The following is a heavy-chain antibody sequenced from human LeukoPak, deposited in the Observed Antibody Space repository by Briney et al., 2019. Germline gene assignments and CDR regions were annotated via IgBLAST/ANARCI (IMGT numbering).Heavy chain of an antibody. CDR3: ARDDALVGATYFDY. V-gene: IGHV1-46*01. CDR1: GYTFTSYY. Sequence: GASLKVSCKASGYTFTSYYMHWVRQAPAQGLEWMGIINPSGGSTSYAQKFHGRVTMTRDTSTSTVYMELSSLRSEATAVYYCARDDALVGATYFDYWGQGTLVTVSS. CDR2: INPSGGST. D-gene: IGHD1-26*01. J-gene: IGHJ4*02.